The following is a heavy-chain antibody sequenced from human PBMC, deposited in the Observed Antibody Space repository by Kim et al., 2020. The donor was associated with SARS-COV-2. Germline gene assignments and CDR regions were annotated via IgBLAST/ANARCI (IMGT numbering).Heavy chain of an antibody. Sequence: ASVKVSCKASGYTFTSYYMHWVRQAPGQGLEWMGIINPSGGSTSYAQKFQGRVTMTRDTSTSTVYMELSSLRSEDTAVYYCARAQRPPSGYSYGDDAFDIWGQGTMVTVSS. CDR3: ARAQRPPSGYSYGDDAFDI. CDR2: INPSGGST. J-gene: IGHJ3*02. D-gene: IGHD5-18*01. V-gene: IGHV1-46*01. CDR1: GYTFTSYY.